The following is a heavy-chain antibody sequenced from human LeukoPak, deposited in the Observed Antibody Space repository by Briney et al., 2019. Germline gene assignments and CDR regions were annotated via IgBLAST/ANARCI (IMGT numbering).Heavy chain of an antibody. Sequence: ASVKVSCKASGYTFTSYGFSWVRQAPGQGLEWMGWISAYNGNTNYAQKLQDRVTMTTDTFTSTAYMELRSLRSDDTAVYYCARDGDMATHECWYFVLWGRGTLVTVSS. CDR3: ARDGDMATHECWYFVL. J-gene: IGHJ2*01. V-gene: IGHV1-18*01. D-gene: IGHD5-24*01. CDR2: ISAYNGNT. CDR1: GYTFTSYG.